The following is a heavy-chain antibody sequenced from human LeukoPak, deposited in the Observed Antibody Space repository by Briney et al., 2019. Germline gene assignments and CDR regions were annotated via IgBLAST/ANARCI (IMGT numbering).Heavy chain of an antibody. CDR1: GFTVRSDY. D-gene: IGHD6-19*01. CDR3: ARDSSTGWYHAY. CDR2: IYRDGST. V-gene: IGHV3-53*01. Sequence: PGESLRLSCTASGFTVRSDYMSWVRQAPGKGLEWVSVIYRDGSTYYADSVKGRFTISRDNSKNTLYLQMNSLRAEDTAVYYCARDSSTGWYHAYWGQGTLVTVSS. J-gene: IGHJ4*02.